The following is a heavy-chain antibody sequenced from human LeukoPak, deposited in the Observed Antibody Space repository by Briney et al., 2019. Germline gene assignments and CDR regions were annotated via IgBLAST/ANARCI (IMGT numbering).Heavy chain of an antibody. D-gene: IGHD3-9*01. CDR1: GFTFDDYA. CDR3: AKVTHYDLLTGSMDV. J-gene: IGHJ6*02. V-gene: IGHV3-9*01. CDR2: ISWNRSSI. Sequence: GGSLRLSCAASGFTFDDYAMHWVRHAPGKGLGWVAGISWNRSSIGYAASVTGRFTISRDNAKNSLYLPLHSLTAHDTALYYCAKVTHYDLLTGSMDVWGHGATVTVSS.